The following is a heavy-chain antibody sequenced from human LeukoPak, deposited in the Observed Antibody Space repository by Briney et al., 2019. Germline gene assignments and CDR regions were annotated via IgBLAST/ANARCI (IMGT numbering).Heavy chain of an antibody. J-gene: IGHJ4*02. V-gene: IGHV3-7*01. CDR3: ARVAGLYSSSSLHFDY. CDR1: GFTFSSYW. CDR2: IKQDGSEK. Sequence: GGSLRLSCAASGFTFSSYWMSWVRQAPGKGLEWVANIKQDGSEKYYVDSVKGRFTISRDNAKNSLYLQMNSLRAEDTAVYYYARVAGLYSSSSLHFDYWGQGTLVTVSS. D-gene: IGHD6-6*01.